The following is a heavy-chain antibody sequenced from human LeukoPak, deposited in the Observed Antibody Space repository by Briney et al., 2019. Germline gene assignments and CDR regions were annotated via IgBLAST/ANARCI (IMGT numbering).Heavy chain of an antibody. J-gene: IGHJ3*02. Sequence: SLRLSCAASGFTFDDYAMHWVRQAPGKGLEWVSGISWNSGSIGYADSVKGRFTISRDNAKNSLYLQMNSLRAEDTALYYCAKANYYDSSGYPDSDAFDIWGQGTMVTVSS. CDR2: ISWNSGSI. D-gene: IGHD3-22*01. V-gene: IGHV3-9*01. CDR1: GFTFDDYA. CDR3: AKANYYDSSGYPDSDAFDI.